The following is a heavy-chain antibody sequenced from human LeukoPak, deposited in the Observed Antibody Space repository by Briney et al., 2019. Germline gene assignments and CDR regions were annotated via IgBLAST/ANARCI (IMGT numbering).Heavy chain of an antibody. CDR2: VYYSGST. D-gene: IGHD3-22*01. Sequence: SETLSLTCTVSGGSISTYYWSWIRQPPGKGLEWIGYVYYSGSTNYNPPLKSRVTISVDTSKNQFSLRLSSVTAADTAVYYCARHSRDYYDSSGYYMPFLDYWGQGTLVTVSS. V-gene: IGHV4-59*08. CDR1: GGSISTYY. J-gene: IGHJ4*02. CDR3: ARHSRDYYDSSGYYMPFLDY.